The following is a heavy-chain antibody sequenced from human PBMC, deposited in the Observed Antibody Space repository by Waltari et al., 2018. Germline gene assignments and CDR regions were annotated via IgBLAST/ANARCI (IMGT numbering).Heavy chain of an antibody. Sequence: EVQLVESGGDLVQPGRSLRLSCAASGFTIDDYAMHWVRQVPGKGLEWVAGINWNSVSIGYGESVKGRFTISRDNDRNSLYLQMSSLTTEDTAVYYCAKKNDEVFDRNGLVYDAFDMWGQGTMVTVSS. J-gene: IGHJ3*02. CDR1: GFTIDDYA. CDR2: INWNSVSI. CDR3: AKKNDEVFDRNGLVYDAFDM. V-gene: IGHV3-9*01. D-gene: IGHD1-1*01.